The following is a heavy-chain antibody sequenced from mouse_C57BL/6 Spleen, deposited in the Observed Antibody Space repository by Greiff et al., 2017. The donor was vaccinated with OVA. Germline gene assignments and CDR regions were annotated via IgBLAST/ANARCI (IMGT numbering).Heavy chain of an antibody. D-gene: IGHD1-1*01. J-gene: IGHJ3*01. CDR1: GYAFSSSW. CDR3: ARHYGSSWGFAY. CDR2: IYPGDGDT. V-gene: IGHV1-82*01. Sequence: QVQLQQSGPELVKPGASVKISCKASGYAFSSSWMNWVKQRPGKGLEWIGRIYPGDGDTNYNGKFKGKATLTADTSSNTAYMQLSSLTTEDSAIYYCARHYGSSWGFAYWGQGTLVTVSA.